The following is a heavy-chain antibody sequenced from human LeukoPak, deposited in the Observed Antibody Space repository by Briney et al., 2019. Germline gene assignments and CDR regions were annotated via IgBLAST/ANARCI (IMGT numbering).Heavy chain of an antibody. D-gene: IGHD6-19*01. Sequence: GGSLRLSCAASGFTFGSYAMHWVRQAPGKGLEWVAVISYDGSNKYYADSVKGRFTISRDNSKNTLYLQMNSLRAEDTAVYYCARDPTAGSGWFGRGYFDYWGQGTLVTVSS. CDR3: ARDPTAGSGWFGRGYFDY. CDR1: GFTFGSYA. V-gene: IGHV3-30*04. J-gene: IGHJ4*02. CDR2: ISYDGSNK.